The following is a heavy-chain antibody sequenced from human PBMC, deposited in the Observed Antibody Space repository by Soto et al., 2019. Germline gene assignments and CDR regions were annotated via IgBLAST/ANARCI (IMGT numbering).Heavy chain of an antibody. Sequence: QVQLQESGPGQVKPSETLSLTCSVSGSSIGRFYWSSIRQSPGKGLEWIGYIYASVSSNYNPSPKSRVTTSIDTSGNQLSLMLSCVAASDTGMYYCARQRGEWLFGVHMDVWGKGTTVTVSS. CDR3: ARQRGEWLFGVHMDV. D-gene: IGHD3-3*01. J-gene: IGHJ6*03. CDR1: GSSIGRFY. CDR2: IYASVSS. V-gene: IGHV4-4*08.